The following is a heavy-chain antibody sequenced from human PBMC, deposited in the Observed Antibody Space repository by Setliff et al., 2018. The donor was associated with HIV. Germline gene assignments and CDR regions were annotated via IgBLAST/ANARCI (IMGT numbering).Heavy chain of an antibody. CDR2: IYYSGST. CDR3: ARRWGEAFDY. D-gene: IGHD1-26*01. CDR1: GGSISSYY. V-gene: IGHV4-59*08. Sequence: SETLSLTCTVSGGSISSYYWNWIRQPPGKGLEWIGYIYYSGSTNYKPSLKSRVTISVDMTKNQFSLRLSSVTAADTAVYYCARRWGEAFDYWGQGTLVTVSS. J-gene: IGHJ4*02.